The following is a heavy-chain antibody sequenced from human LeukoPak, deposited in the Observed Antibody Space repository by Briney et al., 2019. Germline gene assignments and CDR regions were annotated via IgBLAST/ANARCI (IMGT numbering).Heavy chain of an antibody. CDR2: INPNSGGT. D-gene: IGHD3-22*01. J-gene: IGHJ5*02. V-gene: IGHV1-2*02. Sequence: ASVKVSCKASGYTFTGYYMHWVRQAPGQGLEWMGSINPNSGGTNYAQKFQGRVTMTRDTSISTAYMELSRLRSDDTAVYYCARGYYDSSGYYNGNWFDPWGQGTLVTVSS. CDR1: GYTFTGYY. CDR3: ARGYYDSSGYYNGNWFDP.